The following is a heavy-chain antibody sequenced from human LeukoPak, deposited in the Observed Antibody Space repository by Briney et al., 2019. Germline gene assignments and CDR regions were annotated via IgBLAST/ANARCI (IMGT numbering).Heavy chain of an antibody. Sequence: AETLSLTCTVSGGSISSYYWSWIRQPPGKGLEWIGYIYYSGSTNYNPSLKSRVTISVDTSKNQFSLKLSSVTAADTAVYYCARDRYGMDVWGQGTTVTVSS. CDR1: GGSISSYY. J-gene: IGHJ6*02. V-gene: IGHV4-59*01. CDR3: ARDRYGMDV. CDR2: IYYSGST.